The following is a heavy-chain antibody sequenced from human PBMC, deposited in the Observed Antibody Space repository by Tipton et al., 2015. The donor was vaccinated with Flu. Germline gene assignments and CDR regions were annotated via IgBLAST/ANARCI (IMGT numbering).Heavy chain of an antibody. Sequence: QSGAEVKKPGASVKVSCKASGYTFTGYYMHWVRQAPGQGLEWMGWINPNSGGTNYAQKFQGWVTMTRDTSISTAYMELSRLRSDDTAVYYCAREGIVGRRSVNYFDYWGQGTLVTVSS. J-gene: IGHJ4*02. V-gene: IGHV1-2*04. CDR3: AREGIVGRRSVNYFDY. CDR2: INPNSGGT. D-gene: IGHD1-26*01. CDR1: GYTFTGYY.